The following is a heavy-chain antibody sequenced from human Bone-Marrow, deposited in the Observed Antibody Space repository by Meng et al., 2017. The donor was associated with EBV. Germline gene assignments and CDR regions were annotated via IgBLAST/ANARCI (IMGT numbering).Heavy chain of an antibody. CDR3: VGAHYGDSSGYYYAY. CDR1: GGPISSSNW. D-gene: IGHD3-22*01. CDR2: IYHSGST. J-gene: IGHJ4*02. V-gene: IGHV4-4*02. Sequence: QVPPAGSGPALGKPSGTPSLTCAVSGGPISSSNWWSWVRQPPGKGLEWIGEIYHSGSTNYNPSLKSRVTISVDKSKNQFSLKLSSVTAADTAVYYCVGAHYGDSSGYYYAYWGQGTLVTVSS.